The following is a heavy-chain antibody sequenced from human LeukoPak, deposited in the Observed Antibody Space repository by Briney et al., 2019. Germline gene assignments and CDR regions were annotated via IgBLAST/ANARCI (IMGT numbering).Heavy chain of an antibody. D-gene: IGHD3-16*02. CDR2: IYTSGST. CDR1: GGSISSYY. V-gene: IGHV4-4*07. J-gene: IGHJ5*02. CDR3: ARGRYDYVWGSYRYLNNWFDP. Sequence: PSETLSLTCTVSGGSISSYYWSWIRQPAGKGLEWIGRIYTSGSTNYNLSLKSRVTISVDTSKNQFSLKLSSVTAADTAVYYCARGRYDYVWGSYRYLNNWFDPWGQGTLVTVSS.